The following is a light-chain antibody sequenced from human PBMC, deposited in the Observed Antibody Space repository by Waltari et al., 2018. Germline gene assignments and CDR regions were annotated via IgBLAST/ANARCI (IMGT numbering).Light chain of an antibody. CDR1: SSNIGINY. J-gene: IGLJ2*01. Sequence: QSVLTQPPSASETPGQRVTIPCSGSSSNIGINYVYWYQQFPGTAPKLLIYRNNQRPSGVPDRFSGSKSGTSASLAISGLRSEDEADYYCASWDDSLRGVLFGGGTKLTVL. V-gene: IGLV1-47*01. CDR3: ASWDDSLRGVL. CDR2: RNN.